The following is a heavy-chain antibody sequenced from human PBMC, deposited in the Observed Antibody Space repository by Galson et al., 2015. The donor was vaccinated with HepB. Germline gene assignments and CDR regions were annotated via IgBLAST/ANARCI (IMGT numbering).Heavy chain of an antibody. CDR1: GYSFSNYW. V-gene: IGHV5-51*01. CDR3: ARRSSSAAGGRGLDV. CDR2: IYPDDSDT. D-gene: IGHD6-6*01. Sequence: QSGAEVKEPGESLKVSCRGSGYSFSNYWIGWVRQMPGKGLEWMGIIYPDDSDTRYSPSFLGQVTISADKSISTAYLQWSSLKASDTAMYYCARRSSSAAGGRGLDVWGQGTTVTVSS. J-gene: IGHJ6*02.